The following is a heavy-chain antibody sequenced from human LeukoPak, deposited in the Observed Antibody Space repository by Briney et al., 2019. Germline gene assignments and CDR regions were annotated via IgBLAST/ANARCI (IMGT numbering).Heavy chain of an antibody. D-gene: IGHD1-20*01. Sequence: ASVKVSCKASGYTFTSYYMHWVRQAPGQGLEWMGIINPSGGSTSYAQKFQGRVTMTRDMSTSTVYMELSSLRSEDTAVYYCARDMGGGITGIRPGGLDYWGQGTLVTVSS. J-gene: IGHJ4*02. V-gene: IGHV1-46*01. CDR1: GYTFTSYY. CDR2: INPSGGST. CDR3: ARDMGGGITGIRPGGLDY.